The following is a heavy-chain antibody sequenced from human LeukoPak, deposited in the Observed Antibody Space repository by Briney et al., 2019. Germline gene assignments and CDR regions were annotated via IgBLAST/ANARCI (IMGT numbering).Heavy chain of an antibody. J-gene: IGHJ4*02. Sequence: GGSLRLSCATSGFTFSNHAMHWFRQAPGKGLEYVSAITRNGGNTYYANSVKGRFTISRDNSKNTLYLQMGSLRAEVMAVYYCARGTCSGTTCHHTYDYWGQGTLVTVSS. D-gene: IGHD2-2*01. V-gene: IGHV3-64*01. CDR2: ITRNGGNT. CDR3: ARGTCSGTTCHHTYDY. CDR1: GFTFSNHA.